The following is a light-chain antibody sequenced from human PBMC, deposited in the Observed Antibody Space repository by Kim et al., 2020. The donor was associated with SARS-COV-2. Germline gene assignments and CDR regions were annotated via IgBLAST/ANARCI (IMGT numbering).Light chain of an antibody. J-gene: IGLJ1*01. CDR3: SSYADSSTYV. V-gene: IGLV2-14*03. CDR2: DVS. CDR1: SGDVGAYNS. Sequence: QSALTQPASVSGSPGQSITISCTGTSGDVGAYNSVSWYQQHPGTAPKLMIHDVSNRPSGVSNRFSGSKSGNTASLTISGLQAEDEADYYCSSYADSSTYVFGTGTKVTVL.